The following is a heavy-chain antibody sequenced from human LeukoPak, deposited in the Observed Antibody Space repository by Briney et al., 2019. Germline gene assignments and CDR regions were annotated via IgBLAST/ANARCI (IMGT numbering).Heavy chain of an antibody. J-gene: IGHJ4*02. V-gene: IGHV3-73*01. CDR1: GFTFSGSA. CDR2: IRSKANSYAT. Sequence: GGSLTLSCAASGFTFSGSAMHWVRQASGKGLEWVGRIRSKANSYATAYAASVKGSFTISRDDSKNTAYLQMNSLKTEDTAVYYCTRHGTPGIAVAGGNSDYWGQGTLVTVSS. CDR3: TRHGTPGIAVAGGNSDY. D-gene: IGHD6-19*01.